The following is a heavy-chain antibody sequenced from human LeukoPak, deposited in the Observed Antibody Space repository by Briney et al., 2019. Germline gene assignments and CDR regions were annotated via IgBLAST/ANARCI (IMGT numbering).Heavy chain of an antibody. V-gene: IGHV3-7*03. Sequence: GGSLRLSCAVSGFTFSGFWMSWSRQAPGKGLEWVASINSDGSEGYYADVVKGRFTISRDNAKNSLYLQINSLRAEDTAVYYCAKGMISNGYNFDYWGQGTLVTVSS. CDR2: INSDGSEG. J-gene: IGHJ4*02. D-gene: IGHD3-22*01. CDR1: GFTFSGFW. CDR3: AKGMISNGYNFDY.